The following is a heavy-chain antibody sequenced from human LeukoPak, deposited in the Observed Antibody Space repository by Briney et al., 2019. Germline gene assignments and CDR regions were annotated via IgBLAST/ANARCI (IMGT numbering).Heavy chain of an antibody. V-gene: IGHV4-59*08. D-gene: IGHD2-21*02. CDR2: IYYTGNT. CDR1: GGSISSYY. CDR3: ARLDCGGDCYVDY. J-gene: IGHJ4*02. Sequence: PSETLSLTCSVSGGSISSYYWSWLRQPPGKGLEWIGYIYYTGNTNYNPSLKSRVTISVDTSKNQFSLKLSSVTAADTAVYYCARLDCGGDCYVDYWGQGTLVTVSS.